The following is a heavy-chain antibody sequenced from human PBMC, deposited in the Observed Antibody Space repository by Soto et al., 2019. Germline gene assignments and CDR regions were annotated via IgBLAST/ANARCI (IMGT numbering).Heavy chain of an antibody. D-gene: IGHD2-8*01. CDR1: GFSLSARGVC. V-gene: IGHV2-5*01. Sequence: GPTLGNPTQTLTLTCTLSGFSLSARGVCLVLFRQPPGKPLEWLAIISWKDDKRYTPSLQSGLTITKDTSKNQVVLIMTDMDPIQKAKYSCAHSPGGAANECWAPGTLVPVSS. J-gene: IGHJ4*02. CDR2: ISWKDDK. CDR3: AHSPGGAANEC.